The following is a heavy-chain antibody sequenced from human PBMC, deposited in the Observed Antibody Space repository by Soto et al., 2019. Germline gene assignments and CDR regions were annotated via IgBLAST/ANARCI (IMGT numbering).Heavy chain of an antibody. Sequence: SVKVSCKASGGTFSSYAISWVRQAPGQGLEWMGGIIPIFGTANYAQKFQGRVTITADESTSTAYMELSSLRSEDTAVYYCVYDSSVKNPFDIWGQGTMVTVSS. D-gene: IGHD3-22*01. V-gene: IGHV1-69*13. CDR3: VYDSSVKNPFDI. J-gene: IGHJ3*02. CDR2: IIPIFGTA. CDR1: GGTFSSYA.